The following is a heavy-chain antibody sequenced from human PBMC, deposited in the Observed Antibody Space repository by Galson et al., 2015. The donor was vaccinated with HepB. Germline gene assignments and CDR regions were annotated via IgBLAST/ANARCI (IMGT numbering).Heavy chain of an antibody. V-gene: IGHV1-18*01. CDR1: GYTFTNYG. D-gene: IGHD6-13*01. CDR3: ARDYSNSWSVNNDAFDI. Sequence: SCKASGYTFTNYGINWVRQAPGPGLGWMGWISIHNGNTNFAQKLQGRVTMTRDTSTTTAYMELRSLRSDDTAVYYCARDYSNSWSVNNDAFDIWGQGTMVTVSS. CDR2: ISIHNGNT. J-gene: IGHJ3*02.